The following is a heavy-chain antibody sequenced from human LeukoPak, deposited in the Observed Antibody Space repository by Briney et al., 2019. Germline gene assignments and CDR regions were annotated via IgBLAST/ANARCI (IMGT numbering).Heavy chain of an antibody. D-gene: IGHD3/OR15-3a*01. V-gene: IGHV4-39*01. CDR3: ARQEIGLRSFDP. CDR1: GGSISSSLYH. Sequence: SPSETLSLTCTVSGGSISSSLYHWGWIRQSPGKNLEGLGSIYYTGTTHYNPSLKSRVTISVDTSKNQFSLNLSSVTAADTAVYYCARQEIGLRSFDPWGQGTLVTVSS. CDR2: IYYTGTT. J-gene: IGHJ5*02.